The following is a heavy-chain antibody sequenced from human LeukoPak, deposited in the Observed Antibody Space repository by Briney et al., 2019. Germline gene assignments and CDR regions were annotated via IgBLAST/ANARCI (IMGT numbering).Heavy chain of an antibody. CDR1: GGSISSSSYY. CDR3: ARWQWLRYLDY. J-gene: IGHJ4*02. D-gene: IGHD6-19*01. V-gene: IGHV4-39*07. CDR2: IHYSGST. Sequence: SETLSLTCTVSGGSISSSSYYWGWIRQPPGKGLEWIGSIHYSGSTNYNPSLKSRVTISVDTSKNQFSLKLSSVTAADTAVYYCARWQWLRYLDYWGQGTLVTVSS.